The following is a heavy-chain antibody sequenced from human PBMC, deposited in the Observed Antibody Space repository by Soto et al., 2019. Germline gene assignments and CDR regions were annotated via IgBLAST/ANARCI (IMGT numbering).Heavy chain of an antibody. Sequence: PGGSLRLSCAASGFTFDDYAMHWFRQAPGKGLEWVSLISWDGGSTYYADSVKGRFTISRDNSKNSLYLQMNSLRAEDTALYYCAKDLSKRYCSGGSCYRNYYGMDVWGQGTTVTVSS. J-gene: IGHJ6*02. V-gene: IGHV3-43D*04. CDR2: ISWDGGST. CDR1: GFTFDDYA. CDR3: AKDLSKRYCSGGSCYRNYYGMDV. D-gene: IGHD2-15*01.